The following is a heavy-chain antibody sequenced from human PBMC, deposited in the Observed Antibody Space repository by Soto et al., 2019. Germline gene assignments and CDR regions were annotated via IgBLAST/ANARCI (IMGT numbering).Heavy chain of an antibody. CDR2: INAGNGNT. Sequence: ASVKVSCKASGYTFTSYAMHCVRQAPGQRLEWMGWINAGNGNTKYSQKFQGRVIITRDTSASTAYMELSSLRSEDTAVYYCARDATYYDILTGYYYWGQGTLVTVSS. V-gene: IGHV1-3*01. J-gene: IGHJ4*02. CDR1: GYTFTSYA. D-gene: IGHD3-9*01. CDR3: ARDATYYDILTGYYY.